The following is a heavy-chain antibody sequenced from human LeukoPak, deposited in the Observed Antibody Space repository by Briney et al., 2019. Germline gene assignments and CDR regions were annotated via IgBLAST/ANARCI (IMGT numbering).Heavy chain of an antibody. CDR3: AKPTSSSYNYYFDY. D-gene: IGHD1-1*01. CDR1: GFTFSDYY. Sequence: PGGSLRLSCAASGFTFSDYYMSWIRQAPGKGLEWVSFINTSDTTIHYADSVKGRFTVSRDNAKKSLYLQMNSLRPEDTAVYYCAKPTSSSYNYYFDYWGQGTLVTVSS. V-gene: IGHV3-11*04. J-gene: IGHJ4*02. CDR2: INTSDTTI.